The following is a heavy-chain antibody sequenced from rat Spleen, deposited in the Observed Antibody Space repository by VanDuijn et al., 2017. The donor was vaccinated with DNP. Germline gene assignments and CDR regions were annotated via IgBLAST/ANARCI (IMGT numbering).Heavy chain of an antibody. J-gene: IGHJ2*01. CDR2: IRYDGGNT. Sequence: EVQLVESGGDLVQPGRSLKLFCAASGFTFSAYYMAWVRQAPTKGLEWVAYIRYDGGNTKYGDSVKGRFTISRDNAKNTLYLQMNSLRSEDMATYYCVRWNSGHFDYWGQGVMVTVSS. CDR1: GFTFSAYY. CDR3: VRWNSGHFDY. V-gene: IGHV5-22*01. D-gene: IGHD4-3*01.